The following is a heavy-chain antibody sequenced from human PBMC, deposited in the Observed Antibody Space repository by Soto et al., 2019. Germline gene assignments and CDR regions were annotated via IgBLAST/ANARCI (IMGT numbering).Heavy chain of an antibody. CDR3: ARKGLAAAGTHWFDP. CDR1: GGSFSGYY. V-gene: IGHV4-34*01. J-gene: IGHJ5*02. CDR2: INHSGST. D-gene: IGHD6-13*01. Sequence: SETLSLTCAVYGGSFSGYYWSWIRQPPGKGLEWIGEINHSGSTNYNPSLKSRVTISVDTSKNQFSLKLSSVTAADTAVYYCARKGLAAAGTHWFDPWGQGTLVTVSS.